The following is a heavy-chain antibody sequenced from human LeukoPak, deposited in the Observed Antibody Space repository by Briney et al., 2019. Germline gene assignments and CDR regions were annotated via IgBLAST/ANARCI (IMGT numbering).Heavy chain of an antibody. V-gene: IGHV3-30*02. CDR2: IRYDGSNK. CDR1: GFTFSSYG. J-gene: IGHJ4*02. D-gene: IGHD2-2*01. Sequence: PGGSLRLSCAASGFTFSSYGMHWVRQAPGKGLEWVAFIRYDGSNKYYADSVKGRFTISRDNSKNTLYLQMNSLRAEDTAVYYCAKDRIVVVPAALDYWSQGTLVTVSS. CDR3: AKDRIVVVPAALDY.